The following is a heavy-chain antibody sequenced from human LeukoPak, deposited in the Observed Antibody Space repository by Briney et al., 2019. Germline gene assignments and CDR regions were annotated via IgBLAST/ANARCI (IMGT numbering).Heavy chain of an antibody. D-gene: IGHD4-17*01. CDR2: IHTSGDT. J-gene: IGHJ5*02. CDR3: IVFGDSNH. Sequence: GGSLRLSCAASGLTGSHNYVSWVRQAPGKGLEWVSAIHTSGDTCYADSVKGRITISRDTSKNTLYLQINSLRVEDTAVYYCIVFGDSNHWGQGTLVTVSS. CDR1: GLTGSHNY. V-gene: IGHV3-53*01.